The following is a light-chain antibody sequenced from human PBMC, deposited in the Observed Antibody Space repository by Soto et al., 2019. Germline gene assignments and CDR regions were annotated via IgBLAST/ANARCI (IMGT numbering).Light chain of an antibody. J-gene: IGLJ1*01. Sequence: QSVLTQPASVSGSPGQSITISCTGTSSDIGAYDYVSWYQQYPGRVPKLLIHEATNRPSGVSDRFSGSKSGNTASLTISGLQTEDEADYYCSSHAGSSAFYVFGTGTKVTVL. V-gene: IGLV2-14*01. CDR1: SSDIGAYDY. CDR3: SSHAGSSAFYV. CDR2: EAT.